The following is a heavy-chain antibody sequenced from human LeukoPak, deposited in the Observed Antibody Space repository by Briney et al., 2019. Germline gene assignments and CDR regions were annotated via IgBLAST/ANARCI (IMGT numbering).Heavy chain of an antibody. CDR2: IKQDGSEK. Sequence: GGSLRLSCAASGFTFSSYRMSWVRQAPGKGLEWVANIKQDGSEKYYVDSVKGRFTISRGNAKNSLYLQMNSLRAEDTAVYYCARGATYYYDSSGPSELDYWGQRTLVTVSS. V-gene: IGHV3-7*01. J-gene: IGHJ4*02. D-gene: IGHD3-22*01. CDR3: ARGATYYYDSSGPSELDY. CDR1: GFTFSSYR.